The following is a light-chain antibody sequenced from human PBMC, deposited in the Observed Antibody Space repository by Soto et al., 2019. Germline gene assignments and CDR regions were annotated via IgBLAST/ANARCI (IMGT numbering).Light chain of an antibody. J-gene: IGKJ1*01. CDR1: QSVSSSY. CDR2: GAS. Sequence: EIVLTQSPGTLSLSPGERATLSCRASQSVSSSYLAWYQQKPGQAPRLLIYGASSRATGIPDRFSVSGSGNDFPLTIGRLEPVGFVRAFCRQYSSSPVTFGQRTNVEIK. V-gene: IGKV3-20*01. CDR3: RQYSSSPVT.